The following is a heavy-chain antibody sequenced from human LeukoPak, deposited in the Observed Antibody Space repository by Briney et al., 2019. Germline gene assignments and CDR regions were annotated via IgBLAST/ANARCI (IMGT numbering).Heavy chain of an antibody. CDR2: IYDSGST. Sequence: PSETLSLTCTVSGGSIGSYYWSWIRQPPGKGLEWIGYIYDSGSTNYNPSLKSRVTISVDTSKNQFSLKLSSVTAADTAVYYCARDRYYYGSGENNGFDPWGQGTLVTVSS. V-gene: IGHV4-59*12. D-gene: IGHD3-10*01. CDR3: ARDRYYYGSGENNGFDP. CDR1: GGSIGSYY. J-gene: IGHJ5*02.